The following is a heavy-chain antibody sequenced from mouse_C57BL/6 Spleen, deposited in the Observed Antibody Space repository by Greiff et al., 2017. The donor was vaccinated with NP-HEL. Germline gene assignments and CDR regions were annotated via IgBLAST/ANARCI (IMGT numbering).Heavy chain of an antibody. CDR1: GYTFTSYW. J-gene: IGHJ1*03. V-gene: IGHV1-55*01. D-gene: IGHD2-4*01. Sequence: QVQLQQPGAELVKPGASVKMSCKASGYTFTSYWITWVKQRPGQGLEWIGDIYPGSGSTNYNEKFKSKATLTVDTSSSTAYTQLSSLTSEDSAVYYCASPYYDYDESYWYFDVWGTGTTVTVSS. CDR2: IYPGSGST. CDR3: ASPYYDYDESYWYFDV.